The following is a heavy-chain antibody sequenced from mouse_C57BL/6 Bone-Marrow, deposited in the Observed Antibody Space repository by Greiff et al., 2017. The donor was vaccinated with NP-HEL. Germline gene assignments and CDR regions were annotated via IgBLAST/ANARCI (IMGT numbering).Heavy chain of an antibody. CDR3: ARGGYGSSPYAMDY. J-gene: IGHJ4*01. D-gene: IGHD1-1*01. V-gene: IGHV1-22*01. Sequence: EVQLQQSGPELVKPGASVKMSCKASGYTFTDYNMHWVKQSHGKSLEWIGYINPNNGGTSYNQKFKGKATLTVNKSSSTAYMELRSLTSEDSAVYYCARGGYGSSPYAMDYWGQGTSVTVSS. CDR2: INPNNGGT. CDR1: GYTFTDYN.